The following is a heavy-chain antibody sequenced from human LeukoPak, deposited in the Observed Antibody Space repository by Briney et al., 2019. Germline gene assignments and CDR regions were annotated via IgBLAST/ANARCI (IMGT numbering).Heavy chain of an antibody. J-gene: IGHJ4*02. Sequence: ASVKVSCKASGYTFTSYGISWVRQAPGQGLEWMGWISAYNGNTNYAQKLQGRVTMTTDTSTSTAYMELRSLRSDDTAVYYCASAHGTTPSWNFDYWGQGTLVTVSS. D-gene: IGHD1-1*01. CDR3: ASAHGTTPSWNFDY. V-gene: IGHV1-18*01. CDR2: ISAYNGNT. CDR1: GYTFTSYG.